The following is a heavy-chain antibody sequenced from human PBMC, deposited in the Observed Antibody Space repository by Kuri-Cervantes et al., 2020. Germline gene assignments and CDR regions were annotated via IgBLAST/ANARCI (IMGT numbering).Heavy chain of an antibody. J-gene: IGHJ4*02. CDR1: GFIFTNTF. D-gene: IGHD3-9*01. V-gene: IGHV3-66*03. CDR3: AREGGVLRYFDWFAPAFPNRRFDY. Sequence: GGSLRLSCTASGFIFTNTFMGWVRQAPGRGLEWVSIIHSTGPIYYVDSVKGRFTISRDNSKNSLHLQMNSLRAEDTAVYYCAREGGVLRYFDWFAPAFPNRRFDYWGQGTLVTVSS. CDR2: IHSTGPI.